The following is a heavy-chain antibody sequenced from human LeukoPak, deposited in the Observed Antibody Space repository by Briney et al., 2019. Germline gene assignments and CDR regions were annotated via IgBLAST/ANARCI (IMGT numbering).Heavy chain of an antibody. CDR1: DDSVSSHY. CDR3: ARASAVAQVGGYSYHPLDV. V-gene: IGHV4-59*08. J-gene: IGHJ6*02. Sequence: SETLSLTCTVSDDSVSSHYWNWIRQPPGKGLEFIGWVHYSGDTDYNPSLKSRVTISLDTSDNQLALKVKSVTAADTAVYYCARASAVAQVGGYSYHPLDVWGQGTTVTVSS. D-gene: IGHD5-18*01. CDR2: VHYSGDT.